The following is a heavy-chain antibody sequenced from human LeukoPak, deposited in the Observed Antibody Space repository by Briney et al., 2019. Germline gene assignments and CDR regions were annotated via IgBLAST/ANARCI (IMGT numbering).Heavy chain of an antibody. CDR1: GYSFTSYW. J-gene: IGHJ4*02. D-gene: IGHD3-10*01. CDR3: ARPRRGGFGESNTIDY. V-gene: IGHV5-51*01. CDR2: IYPGDSDT. Sequence: GESLKISCKGSGYSFTSYWIGWVRQMPGKGLEWMGIIYPGDSDTRYSPSFQGQVTISADNSISTAYLQWSSLKASDTAMYYCARPRRGGFGESNTIDYWGQGTLVTVSS.